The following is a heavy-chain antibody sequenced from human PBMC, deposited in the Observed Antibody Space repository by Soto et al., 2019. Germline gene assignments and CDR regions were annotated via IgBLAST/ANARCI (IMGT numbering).Heavy chain of an antibody. CDR3: STASQCKSYFDCFAWLDY. CDR1: GGPITSYH. Sequence: SETLSLTCIVSGGPITSYHWSWIRQFPGKGVEGIAYTSYTGNTNYNPSLKSRVTTSMDTSKNQLSLKLTSMTAADTAVYYCSTASQCKSYFDCFAWLDYWGQGTLVTVSS. J-gene: IGHJ4*02. V-gene: IGHV4-59*03. CDR2: TSYTGNT. D-gene: IGHD3-9*01.